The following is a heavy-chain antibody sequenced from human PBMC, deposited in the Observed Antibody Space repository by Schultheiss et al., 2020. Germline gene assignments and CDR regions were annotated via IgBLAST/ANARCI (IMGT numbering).Heavy chain of an antibody. D-gene: IGHD6-13*01. CDR1: GGSISSYY. V-gene: IGHV4-59*01. CDR2: IYYSGST. Sequence: SETLSLTCTVSGGSISSYYWSWIRQPPGKGLEWIGYIYYSGSTNYNPSLKSRVTISVDTSKNQFSLKLSSVTAADTAVYYCAKDLGSSSWPPYFDYWGPGTLVTVSS. CDR3: AKDLGSSSWPPYFDY. J-gene: IGHJ4*02.